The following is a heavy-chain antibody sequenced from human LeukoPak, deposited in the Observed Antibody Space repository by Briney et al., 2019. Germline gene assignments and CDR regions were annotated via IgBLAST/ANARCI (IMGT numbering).Heavy chain of an antibody. CDR3: ATQGSSGWDDAFDI. D-gene: IGHD6-19*01. CDR2: IYPGDSDN. Sequence: RGESLKISCKGSGYIFTTYWLGWVRQMPGKGLEWMGIIYPGDSDNRYSTSFQGQVTISADKSISTAYLQWSSLKASGTAMYYCATQGSSGWDDAFDIWGQGTMVTVSS. J-gene: IGHJ3*02. V-gene: IGHV5-51*01. CDR1: GYIFTTYW.